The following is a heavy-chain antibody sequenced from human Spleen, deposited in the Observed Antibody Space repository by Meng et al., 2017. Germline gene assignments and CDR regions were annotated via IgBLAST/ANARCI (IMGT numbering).Heavy chain of an antibody. D-gene: IGHD2-15*01. J-gene: IGHJ3*02. V-gene: IGHV3-11*04. CDR2: ISSSGRTI. CDR1: GFTFSDYY. CDR3: ARWSVAHDAFDI. Sequence: GESLKISCAASGFTFSDYYMNWIRQAPGKGLEWVSYISSSGRTIFYADSVKGRFTISRDNAKNSLYLQMDSLRVEDTAVYYCARWSVAHDAFDIWGQGTLVTVSS.